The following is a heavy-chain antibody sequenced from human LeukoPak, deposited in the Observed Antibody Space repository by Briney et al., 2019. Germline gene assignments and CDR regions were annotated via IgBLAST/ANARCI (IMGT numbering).Heavy chain of an antibody. D-gene: IGHD3-16*02. CDR1: GFTFSSYA. CDR2: ISGSGGST. CDR3: AKDLWGLRLGELSLFSSDFDY. J-gene: IGHJ4*02. Sequence: PGGSLRLSCAASGFTFSSYAMSWVRQAPGKGLEWVSAISGSGGSTYYADSVKGRFTISRDNSKNTLYLQMNSLRAEDTAVYYCAKDLWGLRLGELSLFSSDFDYWGQGTLVTVSS. V-gene: IGHV3-23*01.